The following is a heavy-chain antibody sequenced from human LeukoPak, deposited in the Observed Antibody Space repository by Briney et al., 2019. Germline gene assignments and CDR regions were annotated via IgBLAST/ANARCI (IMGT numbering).Heavy chain of an antibody. J-gene: IGHJ4*02. CDR3: ARRKSGYDNEFDY. D-gene: IGHD5-12*01. V-gene: IGHV4-34*01. Sequence: SETLSLTCAVYGGSFGGYYWSWIRQPPGKGLEWIGEINDSGNSNYIPSLKSRVTISVDRSKNQFSLWLSSVTAADTAVYYCARRKSGYDNEFDYWGQGTLVTVSS. CDR2: INDSGNS. CDR1: GGSFGGYY.